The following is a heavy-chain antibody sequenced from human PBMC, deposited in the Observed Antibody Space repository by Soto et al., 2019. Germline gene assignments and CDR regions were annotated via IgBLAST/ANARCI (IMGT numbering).Heavy chain of an antibody. CDR2: ISYSAKT. D-gene: IGHD1-1*01. V-gene: IGHV4-38-2*02. J-gene: IGHJ5*02. CDR1: GYSITSGFY. Sequence: PSETLSLTCGVSGYSITSGFYWGWVRQSPGKGLEWIGSISYSAKTFYNPSLASRLSIAVDTSRNQFSLRLSSVTAADTAVYYCAREVQYWFDPWGQGTLVTVSS. CDR3: AREVQYWFDP.